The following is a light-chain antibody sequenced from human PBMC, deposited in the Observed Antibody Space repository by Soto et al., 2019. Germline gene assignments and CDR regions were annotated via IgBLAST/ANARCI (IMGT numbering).Light chain of an antibody. Sequence: EIVLTQSPGTLSLSPGERATLSCRASQSVSSSYLAWYQQKPGQAPRLLIYGASSRATGIPDRFSGSGSGTDFTFTISRLEPEDFAVYYCQQYGSSPTFDQGTKVEIK. CDR2: GAS. CDR1: QSVSSSY. CDR3: QQYGSSPT. J-gene: IGKJ1*01. V-gene: IGKV3-20*01.